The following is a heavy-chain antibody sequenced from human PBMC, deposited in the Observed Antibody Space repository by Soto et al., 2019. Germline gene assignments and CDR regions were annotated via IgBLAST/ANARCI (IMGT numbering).Heavy chain of an antibody. V-gene: IGHV4-61*01. CDR3: AGGSSKSWFDP. Sequence: SETLSLTCTVSGGSVSSGSYYWSWIRQPPGKGLEWIGYIYYSGSTYYNPSLKSRVSISADTSNNQFSLKLTSVTAAATAVYYCAGGSSKSWFDPWGQGTLVTVSS. D-gene: IGHD6-6*01. CDR2: IYYSGST. J-gene: IGHJ5*02. CDR1: GGSVSSGSYY.